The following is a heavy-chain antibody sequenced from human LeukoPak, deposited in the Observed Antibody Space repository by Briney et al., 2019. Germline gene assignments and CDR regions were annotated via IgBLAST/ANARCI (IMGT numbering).Heavy chain of an antibody. D-gene: IGHD2-2*01. J-gene: IGHJ4*02. CDR3: TKDHPDCRGTSCLLFDS. CDR2: ITSGGGST. Sequence: GGSLRLSCAASGFTFSSYAMSWVRQAPGKGLEWVSMITSGGGSTYHADSVKGRFTISRDNSKNTLYLQMTSLRAEDTAVYYCTKDHPDCRGTSCLLFDSWGRGTLVTVSS. CDR1: GFTFSSYA. V-gene: IGHV3-23*01.